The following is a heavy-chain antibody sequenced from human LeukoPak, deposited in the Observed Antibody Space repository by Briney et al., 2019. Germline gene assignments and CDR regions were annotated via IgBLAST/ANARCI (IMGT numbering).Heavy chain of an antibody. Sequence: PGGSLRLSYAASGFTFSTFAMIWVRQPPGKGLEWVSSIFPSGGEIHYADSVRGRFTISRGNSKSTLSLQMNSLRAEDTAIYYCATYRQVLLPFESWGQGTLVTVSS. V-gene: IGHV3-23*01. D-gene: IGHD2-8*02. CDR3: ATYRQVLLPFES. J-gene: IGHJ4*02. CDR2: IFPSGGEI. CDR1: GFTFSTFA.